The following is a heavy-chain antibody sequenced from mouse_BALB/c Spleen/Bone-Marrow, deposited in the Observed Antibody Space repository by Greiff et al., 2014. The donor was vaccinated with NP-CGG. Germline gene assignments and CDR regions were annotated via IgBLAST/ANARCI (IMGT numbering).Heavy chain of an antibody. J-gene: IGHJ4*01. Sequence: VQLQQSGAGLVRPGSSVKISCKASGYAFSSYWMNWVKQRPGQGLEWIGQIYPGDGDTNYNGNFKDKATLTVDRSSSTAFMQLSSLTSEDSAVYFCARWYRDPHFAMDYWGPGTSVTVSS. D-gene: IGHD2-14*01. CDR3: ARWYRDPHFAMDY. V-gene: IGHV1-80*01. CDR2: IYPGDGDT. CDR1: GYAFSSYW.